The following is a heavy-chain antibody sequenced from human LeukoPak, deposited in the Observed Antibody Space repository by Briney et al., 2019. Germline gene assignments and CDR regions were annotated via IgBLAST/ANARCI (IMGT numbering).Heavy chain of an antibody. Sequence: SETLSLTCTVSGGSISSYYWSWIRHPAAQGLERIGRVYTSGSTNYNPSLKSRVTMSVDTSKNQFSLKLSSVHDADPAVYHCDSSIVDTAMATALGAFDLWGQGTMVTVSS. CDR1: GGSISSYY. CDR2: VYTSGST. CDR3: DSSIVDTAMATALGAFDL. V-gene: IGHV4-4*07. J-gene: IGHJ3*01. D-gene: IGHD5-18*01.